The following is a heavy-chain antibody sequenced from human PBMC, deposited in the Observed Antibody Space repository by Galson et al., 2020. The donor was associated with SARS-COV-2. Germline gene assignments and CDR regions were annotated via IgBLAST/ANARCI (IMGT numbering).Heavy chain of an antibody. CDR2: IRSKANSYAT. D-gene: IGHD3-3*01. CDR3: TRHSGYFWSGVLDP. J-gene: IGHJ5*02. CDR1: GFTFSGSA. V-gene: IGHV3-73*01. Sequence: GESLKISCAASGFTFSGSAMHWVRQASGKGLEWVGRIRSKANSYATAYAASVKGRFTISRDDSKNTAYLQMNSLKTEDTAVYYCTRHSGYFWSGVLDPWGQGTLVTVSS.